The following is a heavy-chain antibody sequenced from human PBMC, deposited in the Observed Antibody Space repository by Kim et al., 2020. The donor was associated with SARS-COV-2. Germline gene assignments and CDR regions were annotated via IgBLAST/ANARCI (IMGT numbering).Heavy chain of an antibody. D-gene: IGHD6-19*01. Sequence: SETLSLTCTVSGGSVSSGSYYWSWIRQPPGKGLEWIGYIYYSGSTNYNPSLKSRVTISVDTSKNQFSLKLSSVTAADTAVYYCARDLHPAEGSSGWYSPNYYYYGMDVWGQGTTVTVSS. V-gene: IGHV4-61*01. CDR3: ARDLHPAEGSSGWYSPNYYYYGMDV. CDR1: GGSVSSGSYY. CDR2: IYYSGST. J-gene: IGHJ6*02.